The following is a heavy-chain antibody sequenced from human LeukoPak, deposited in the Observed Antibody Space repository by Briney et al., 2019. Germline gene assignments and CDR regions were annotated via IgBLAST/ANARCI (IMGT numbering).Heavy chain of an antibody. Sequence: SVKVTCKASGGTFSSYAISWVRQAPGQGLEWMGGGIPIFGTANYAQKFQGRVTITADESTSTAYMELSSLRSEDTAVYYCAPYGSGSRDYWGQGTLVTVSS. J-gene: IGHJ4*02. CDR3: APYGSGSRDY. D-gene: IGHD3-10*01. V-gene: IGHV1-69*13. CDR1: GGTFSSYA. CDR2: GIPIFGTA.